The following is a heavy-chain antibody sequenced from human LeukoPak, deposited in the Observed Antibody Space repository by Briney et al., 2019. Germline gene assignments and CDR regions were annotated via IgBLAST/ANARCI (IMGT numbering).Heavy chain of an antibody. CDR3: GRSHGYYASSGNLRAFDI. V-gene: IGHV3-66*02. J-gene: IGHJ3*02. Sequence: GGSLRLSCAASGFTVSSNYMSWVRQAPGKGLEGVSVIYSGGSTYYADSVKGRFTISRDNSKNTLYLQMNNLRVEAQPVYYCGRSHGYYASSGNLRAFDIWGQGTMVTVSS. CDR1: GFTVSSNY. D-gene: IGHD3-22*01. CDR2: IYSGGST.